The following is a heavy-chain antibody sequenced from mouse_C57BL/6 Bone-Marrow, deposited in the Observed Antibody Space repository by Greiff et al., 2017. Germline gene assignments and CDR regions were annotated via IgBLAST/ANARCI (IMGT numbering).Heavy chain of an antibody. CDR2: IRNKANGYTT. Sequence: EVHLVESGGGLVQPGGSLSLSCAASGFTFTDYYMSWVRQPPGKALEWLGFIRNKANGYTTEYSAYVKGRFTISRDNSQSSLYLQMNALRAEDSATYYGARSTTVVATDWYFDDWGTGTTVTVSS. D-gene: IGHD1-1*01. V-gene: IGHV7-3*01. CDR1: GFTFTDYY. J-gene: IGHJ1*03. CDR3: ARSTTVVATDWYFDD.